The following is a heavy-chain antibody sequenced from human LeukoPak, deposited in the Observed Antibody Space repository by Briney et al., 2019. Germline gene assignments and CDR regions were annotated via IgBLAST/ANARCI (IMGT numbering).Heavy chain of an antibody. V-gene: IGHV5-51*01. CDR3: ARQLFSRSKQWPYRGDAFDI. Sequence: GESLKISCKGSGYSFTSYWIGWVRQMPGKGLEWMGIIYPGDSDTRYSPSFQGQVTISADKSISTAYLQWSSLKASDTAMYYCARQLFSRSKQWPYRGDAFDIWGQGTMVTVSS. J-gene: IGHJ3*02. CDR2: IYPGDSDT. D-gene: IGHD6-19*01. CDR1: GYSFTSYW.